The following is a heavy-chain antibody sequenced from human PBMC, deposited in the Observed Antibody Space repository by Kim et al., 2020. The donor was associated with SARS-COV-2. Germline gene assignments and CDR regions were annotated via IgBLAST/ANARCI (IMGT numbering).Heavy chain of an antibody. Sequence: GGSLRLSCAASGFTFSSYSMNWVRQAPGKGLEWVSSISSSSSYIYYADSVKGRFTISRDNAKNSLYLQMNSLRAEDTAVYYCARDYDYGSGSYPMVYYGMDVWGQGTTVTVSS. CDR2: ISSSSSYI. V-gene: IGHV3-21*01. CDR1: GFTFSSYS. D-gene: IGHD3-10*01. CDR3: ARDYDYGSGSYPMVYYGMDV. J-gene: IGHJ6*02.